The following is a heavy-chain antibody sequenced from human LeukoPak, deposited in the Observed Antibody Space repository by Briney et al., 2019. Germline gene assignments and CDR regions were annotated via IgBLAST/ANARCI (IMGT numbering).Heavy chain of an antibody. CDR3: ARDVDESYYYDSSGNPSGAGDI. Sequence: GGSLRLSCAASGFTFRSYETHWVRQAPGKGLEWISYISTSGDTIYYADSVKGRFTISRDNAKNSVYLHMYSLRDEDTAVYYCARDVDESYYYDSSGNPSGAGDIWGEGTTVTVSS. J-gene: IGHJ3*02. CDR1: GFTFRSYE. V-gene: IGHV3-48*03. D-gene: IGHD3-22*01. CDR2: ISTSGDTI.